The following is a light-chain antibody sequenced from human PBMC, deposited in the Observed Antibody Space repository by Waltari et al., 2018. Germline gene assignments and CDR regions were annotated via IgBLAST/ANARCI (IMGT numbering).Light chain of an antibody. J-gene: IGLJ2*01. CDR2: DVS. CDR3: CSYAASYVV. CDR1: TSDVGGFTY. V-gene: IGLV2-11*01. Sequence: QSALTQPRSVSGSPGQSVTISCTAATSDVGGFTYVSWYQQHPGKAPKLMIYDVSKRPSGVPDRFSGSKSGYTASLTISGLQAEDEADYYCCSYAASYVVFGGGTKLTVL.